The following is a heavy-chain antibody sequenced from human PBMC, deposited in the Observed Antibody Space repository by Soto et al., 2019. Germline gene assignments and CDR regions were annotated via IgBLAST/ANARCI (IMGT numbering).Heavy chain of an antibody. CDR2: ISGSGGST. J-gene: IGHJ4*02. CDR1: GFTFSNFA. D-gene: IGHD1-26*01. Sequence: EVQLLESGGGLVQPGGSLRLSCAASGFTFSNFAMSWVRQAPGKGLEWVSVISGSGGSTYYADSVKGRFTISRDNSKNTLFLPMNSLRAEDTAVYYCAKEGSRSISIEGFDFWGQGTLVTVSS. CDR3: AKEGSRSISIEGFDF. V-gene: IGHV3-23*01.